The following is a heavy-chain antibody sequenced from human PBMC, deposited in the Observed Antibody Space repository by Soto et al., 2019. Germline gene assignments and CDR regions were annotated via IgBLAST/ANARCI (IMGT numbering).Heavy chain of an antibody. CDR3: ASINTVMANYYRMDV. J-gene: IGHJ6*02. CDR2: INHSGST. V-gene: IGHV4-34*01. D-gene: IGHD3-10*01. CDR1: GGSFSGYY. Sequence: PXETLSLTCAVYGGSFSGYYWSWIRQPPGKGLEWIGEINHSGSTNYNPSLKSRVTISVDTSKNQFSLKLSSVTAADTAVYYCASINTVMANYYRMDVWGQGTTVTVSS.